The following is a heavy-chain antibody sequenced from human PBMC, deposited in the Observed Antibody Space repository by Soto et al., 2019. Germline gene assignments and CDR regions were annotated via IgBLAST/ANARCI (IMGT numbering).Heavy chain of an antibody. CDR2: ISYDGSNK. CDR1: GFTFSSYA. J-gene: IGHJ3*02. CDR3: ARDMRVTYYYDSSGRYDAFDI. D-gene: IGHD3-22*01. Sequence: GWSLRLSCAASGFTFSSYAMHLVRQAPGKGLEWVAFISYDGSNKYYADSVKGRFTISRDNSKNTLYLQMNSLRAEDTAVYYCARDMRVTYYYDSSGRYDAFDIWGQGTMVTVSS. V-gene: IGHV3-30-3*01.